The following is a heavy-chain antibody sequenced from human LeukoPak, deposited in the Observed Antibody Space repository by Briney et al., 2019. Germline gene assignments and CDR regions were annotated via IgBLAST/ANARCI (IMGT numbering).Heavy chain of an antibody. D-gene: IGHD6-6*01. J-gene: IGHJ6*03. CDR2: IRYDGSNK. V-gene: IGHV3-30*02. CDR3: AGQDEYSSSWGYYYYYMDV. Sequence: GGSLRLSCAASGFTFSSYWMSWVRQAPGKGLEWMAFIRYDGSNKYYADSVKGRFTISRDNSKNTLYLQMNSLRAEDTAVYYCAGQDEYSSSWGYYYYYMDVWGKGTAVTVSS. CDR1: GFTFSSYW.